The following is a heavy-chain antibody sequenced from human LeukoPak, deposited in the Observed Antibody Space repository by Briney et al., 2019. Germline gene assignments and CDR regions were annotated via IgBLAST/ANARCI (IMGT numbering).Heavy chain of an antibody. Sequence: GASVKVSCKASGYTFTSYGISWVRQAPGQGLEWMGWISAYNGNTNYAQKLQGRVTMTRNTSISTAYMELSSLRSEDTAVYYCARPSHRIRTFDYWGQGTLVTVSS. CDR3: ARPSHRIRTFDY. CDR1: GYTFTSYG. CDR2: ISAYNGNT. J-gene: IGHJ4*02. V-gene: IGHV1-18*01. D-gene: IGHD1-1*01.